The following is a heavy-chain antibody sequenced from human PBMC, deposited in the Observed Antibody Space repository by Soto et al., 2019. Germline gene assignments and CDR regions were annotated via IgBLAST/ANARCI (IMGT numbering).Heavy chain of an antibody. V-gene: IGHV4-34*01. CDR3: ARQAAAIVAAAAYNWFDP. CDR2: INHSGST. D-gene: IGHD6-13*01. J-gene: IGHJ5*02. CDR1: GGSFSGYY. Sequence: SETLSLTCAVYGGSFSGYYWSWIRQPPGKGLEWIGEINHSGSTNYNPSLKSRVTISVDTSKNQFSLKLSSVTAADTAVYYCARQAAAIVAAAAYNWFDPWGQGTLVTVS.